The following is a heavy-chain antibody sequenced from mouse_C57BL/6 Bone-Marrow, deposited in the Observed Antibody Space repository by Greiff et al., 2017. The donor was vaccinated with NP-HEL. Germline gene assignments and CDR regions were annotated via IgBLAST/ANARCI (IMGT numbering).Heavy chain of an antibody. D-gene: IGHD1-1*01. CDR3: TREPRITTVVETGDYFNY. Sequence: VQLQQSVAELVRPGASVKLSCTASGFNIKNTYMHWVKQRPEQGLEWIGRIDPANGNTKYAPKFQGKATITADTSSNTAYLQLSSLTSEDTAGYYCTREPRITTVVETGDYFNYWGQGTTLTVSS. J-gene: IGHJ2*01. V-gene: IGHV14-3*01. CDR2: IDPANGNT. CDR1: GFNIKNTY.